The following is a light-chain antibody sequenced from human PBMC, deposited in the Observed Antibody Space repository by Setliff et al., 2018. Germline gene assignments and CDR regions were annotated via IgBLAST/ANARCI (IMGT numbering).Light chain of an antibody. Sequence: SYAPTQPPSVSVSPGQTASITCSGDKLGDKYACWYQQKPGQSPVLVIYQDSKRPSGIPERFSGSNSGNTATLTISGTQAMDEADYYCQAWDSSTVGFGGGTKGTVL. V-gene: IGLV3-1*01. J-gene: IGLJ2*01. CDR2: QDS. CDR1: KLGDKY. CDR3: QAWDSSTVG.